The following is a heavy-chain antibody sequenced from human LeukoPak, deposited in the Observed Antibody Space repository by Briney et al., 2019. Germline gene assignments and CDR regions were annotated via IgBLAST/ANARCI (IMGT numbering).Heavy chain of an antibody. CDR2: ISAYNGNT. CDR3: ARGGDGYNYGVRYYYYYMDV. D-gene: IGHD5-24*01. CDR1: GYTFTSYG. V-gene: IGHV1-18*01. J-gene: IGHJ6*03. Sequence: ASVKVSCKASGYTFTSYGISWVRQAPGQGLEWMGWISAYNGNTNYAQKLQGRVTMTTDTSTSTAYMELRSLRSDDTAVYYCARGGDGYNYGVRYYYYYMDVWGKGTTVTVSS.